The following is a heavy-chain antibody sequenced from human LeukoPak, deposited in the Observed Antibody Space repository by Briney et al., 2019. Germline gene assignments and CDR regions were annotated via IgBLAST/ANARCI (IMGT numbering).Heavy chain of an antibody. Sequence: GGSLRLSCAASGLTVSSNHMSWVRQAPGKGLEWVSVIYSDDNTYYADSVKGRFTISRDNSKNTLYLQINSLRAEDTAVYYCARVFPLYYYFAYWGQGTLVTVSS. J-gene: IGHJ4*02. D-gene: IGHD2-8*01. CDR3: ARVFPLYYYFAY. V-gene: IGHV3-66*01. CDR1: GLTVSSNH. CDR2: IYSDDNT.